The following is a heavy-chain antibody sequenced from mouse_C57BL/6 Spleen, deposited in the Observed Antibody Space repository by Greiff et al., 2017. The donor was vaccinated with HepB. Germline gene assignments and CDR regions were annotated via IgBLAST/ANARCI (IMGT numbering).Heavy chain of an antibody. CDR1: GYTFTDYE. J-gene: IGHJ3*01. CDR2: IDPETGGT. CDR3: TGGWFLAY. V-gene: IGHV1-15*01. D-gene: IGHD2-3*01. Sequence: VNLVESGAELVRPGASVTLSCKASGYTFTDYEMHWVKQTPVHGLEWIGAIDPETGGTAYNQKFKGKAILTADKSSSTAYMELRSLTSEDSAVYYCTGGWFLAYWGQGTLVTVSA.